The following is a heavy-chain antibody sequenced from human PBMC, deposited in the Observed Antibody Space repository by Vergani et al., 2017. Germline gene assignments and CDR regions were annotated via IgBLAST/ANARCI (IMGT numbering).Heavy chain of an antibody. D-gene: IGHD5-12*01. CDR2: INDIGTT. V-gene: IGHV4-34*01. CDR1: GGSFSVYY. J-gene: IGHJ4*02. Sequence: QVQLQQWGAGLLKPPETLSLTCGVHGGSFSVYYWCWIRQSPGKGLEWIGAINDIGTTNYNPPLRSRVTISVDTSKTQFSLRLNSVTAADTAVYFCARFRGPDIVGTAFDHWAQGTLVTVSS. CDR3: ARFRGPDIVGTAFDH.